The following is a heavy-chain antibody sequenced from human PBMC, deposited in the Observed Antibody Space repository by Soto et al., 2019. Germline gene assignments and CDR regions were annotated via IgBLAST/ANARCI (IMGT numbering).Heavy chain of an antibody. CDR2: VSGSGGST. V-gene: IGHV3-23*01. J-gene: IGHJ3*02. Sequence: HPGGSLRLSCAASGFTFSSSVMSWVRQAPGKGLEWVSTVSGSGGSTYYADSVKGRFTISRDNSKNTLYLQMNSLRAEDTAVYYCAKGSVLNIVVVVAATPEGAFDIWGQGTMVTVSS. D-gene: IGHD2-15*01. CDR1: GFTFSSSV. CDR3: AKGSVLNIVVVVAATPEGAFDI.